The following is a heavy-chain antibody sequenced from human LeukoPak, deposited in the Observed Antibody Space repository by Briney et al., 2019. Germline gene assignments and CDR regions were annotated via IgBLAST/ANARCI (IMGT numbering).Heavy chain of an antibody. CDR1: GFTFSDYY. CDR2: IKYDGSEK. D-gene: IGHD1-14*01. Sequence: PGGSLRLSCAASGFTFSDYYMDWVRQAPGKGLEWVANIKYDGSEKYYVDSVKGRFTISRDNSKNTLYLQLNSLRAEDTAVYYCAKLSGIIPDYWGQGTLVTVSS. J-gene: IGHJ4*02. V-gene: IGHV3-7*05. CDR3: AKLSGIIPDY.